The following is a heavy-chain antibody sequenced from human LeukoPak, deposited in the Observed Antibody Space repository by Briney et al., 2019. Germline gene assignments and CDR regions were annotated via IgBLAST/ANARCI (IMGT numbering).Heavy chain of an antibody. J-gene: IGHJ4*02. D-gene: IGHD2-2*01. CDR3: TTEDIVVVAVDY. V-gene: IGHV1-8*01. Sequence: ASVKVSCKASGYTFTSYDINWVRQATGQGLEWMGWMNPNSGNTGYAQKFQGRVTMTRNTSISTAYMELSSLRSEDTAVYYCTTEDIVVVAVDYWAREPWSPSPQ. CDR1: GYTFTSYD. CDR2: MNPNSGNT.